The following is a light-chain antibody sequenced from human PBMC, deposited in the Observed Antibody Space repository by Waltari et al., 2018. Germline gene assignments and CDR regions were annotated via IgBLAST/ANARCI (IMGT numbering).Light chain of an antibody. Sequence: DIVMTQSPDSLAVSLGERATINCMSSQNISYSSNNKNYLAWYQKKPGQPPRLLISWASSRESGVPDRFSGSGSGTDFTLTISGLQVEDVAIYYCQQYYSVTLTFGQGTKVGIK. CDR2: WAS. CDR1: QNISYSSNNKNY. J-gene: IGKJ1*01. V-gene: IGKV4-1*01. CDR3: QQYYSVTLT.